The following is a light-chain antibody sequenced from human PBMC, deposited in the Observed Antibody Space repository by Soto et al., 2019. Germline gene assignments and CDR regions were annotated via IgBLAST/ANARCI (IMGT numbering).Light chain of an antibody. J-gene: IGLJ1*01. CDR2: DVS. CDR1: SSDIGGYNH. Sequence: QSVLTQPASVSGSPGQSITISCTGTSSDIGGYNHVSWYQQHPGKAPKLMIYDVSNRPSGVSNRFSGSKSGNTASLTISGLQAEDEADYYCSSFTSTSTNYVFGPGTKLTVL. V-gene: IGLV2-14*01. CDR3: SSFTSTSTNYV.